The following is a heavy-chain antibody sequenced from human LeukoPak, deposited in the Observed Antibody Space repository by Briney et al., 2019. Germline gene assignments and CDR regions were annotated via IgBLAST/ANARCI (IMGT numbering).Heavy chain of an antibody. CDR2: IRGSDNRK. D-gene: IGHD5-18*01. Sequence: GGSLRLFCAASGFTFCSYAMSCVRQAPGKGLEWVSAIRGSDNRKYYPDSVKGRLAISRDNSTKTLYLQINSMRAEDTAVYYCAKGIELWLTYFDHWGQGTLVTASS. J-gene: IGHJ4*02. CDR1: GFTFCSYA. V-gene: IGHV3-23*01. CDR3: AKGIELWLTYFDH.